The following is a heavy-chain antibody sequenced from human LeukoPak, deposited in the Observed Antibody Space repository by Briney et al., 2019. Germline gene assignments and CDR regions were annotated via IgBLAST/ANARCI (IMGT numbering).Heavy chain of an antibody. CDR3: ARAGSGSGWYFDY. V-gene: IGHV1-18*01. CDR2: ISPYNGDT. D-gene: IGHD6-19*01. CDR1: GYDFTSVG. J-gene: IGHJ4*02. Sequence: ASVKVSCTASGYDFTSVGITWVRQAPGQGLEWMGWISPYNGDTRYVQKLQGRVTMTTDTSTSTAYMELRSLRFDDTAVFYCARAGSGSGWYFDYWGQGTLVTVSS.